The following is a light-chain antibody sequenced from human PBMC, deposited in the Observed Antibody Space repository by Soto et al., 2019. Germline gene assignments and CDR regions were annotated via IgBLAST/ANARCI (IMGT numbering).Light chain of an antibody. CDR3: HQYDNWPPWT. V-gene: IGKV3-15*01. Sequence: EVVMTQSPATLSVSPGERATLSCRASQSIRSNLAWYQQQPGQAPRLLIYGASSRASGTPARFSGSGSGTEFTLTINSLQPEDFAVYYCHQYDNWPPWTFGQGTKVEIK. CDR2: GAS. CDR1: QSIRSN. J-gene: IGKJ1*01.